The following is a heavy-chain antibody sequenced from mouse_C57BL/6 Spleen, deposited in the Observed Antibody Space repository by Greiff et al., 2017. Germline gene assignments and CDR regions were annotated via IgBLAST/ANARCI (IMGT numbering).Heavy chain of an antibody. V-gene: IGHV5-6*01. D-gene: IGHD4-1*01. CDR3: ARHGAGTGYFDV. J-gene: IGHJ1*03. CDR1: GFTFSSYG. Sequence: EVQGVESGGDLVKPGGSLKLSCAASGFTFSSYGMSWVRQTPDKRLEWVATISSGGSYTYYPDSVKGRFTISRDNAKNTLYLQMSSLKSEDTAMYYCARHGAGTGYFDVWGTGTTVTVSS. CDR2: ISSGGSYT.